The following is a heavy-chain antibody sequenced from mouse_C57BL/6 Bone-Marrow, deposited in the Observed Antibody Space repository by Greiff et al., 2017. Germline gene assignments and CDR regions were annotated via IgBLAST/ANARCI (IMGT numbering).Heavy chain of an antibody. Sequence: VQLQQSGAELVRPGASVKLSCTASGYYFTDDFMNWVKQRPGQGLEWIGRIDPENGDTFYTSKFKGKATLTADTSSNTAYLQLRSLTSEDTAVYYCTACNGGFAYEDRGTLITVTA. CDR1: GYYFTDDF. CDR3: TACNGGFAY. D-gene: IGHD1-1*02. V-gene: IGHV14-4*01. CDR2: IDPENGDT. J-gene: IGHJ3*01.